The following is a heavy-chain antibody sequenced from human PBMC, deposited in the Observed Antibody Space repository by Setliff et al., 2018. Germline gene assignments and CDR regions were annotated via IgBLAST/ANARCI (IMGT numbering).Heavy chain of an antibody. Sequence: GGSLRLSCAASGFTFSSYWMSWVRQAPGKGLEWVSSISYNSVYIYYADSMKGRFTISRDNSKNTVHLQMNSLRAEDTAVFYCARGRGLVGSGSGWFFDSWGQGTLVTVSS. CDR3: ARGRGLVGSGSGWFFDS. D-gene: IGHD6-19*01. V-gene: IGHV3-21*04. CDR1: GFTFSSYW. J-gene: IGHJ4*02. CDR2: ISYNSVYI.